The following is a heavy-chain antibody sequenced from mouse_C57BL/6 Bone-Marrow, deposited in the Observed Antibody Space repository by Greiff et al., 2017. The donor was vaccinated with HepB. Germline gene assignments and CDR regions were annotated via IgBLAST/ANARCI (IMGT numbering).Heavy chain of an antibody. V-gene: IGHV14-4*01. J-gene: IGHJ2*01. D-gene: IGHD1-1*01. CDR3: TTRTPTTTVVAKDCFDY. CDR1: GFNIKDDY. CDR2: IDPENGDT. Sequence: EVQLQQSGAELVRPGASVKLSCTASGFNIKDDYMHWVKQRPEQGLEWIGWIDPENGDTEYASKFQGKATITADTSSNTAYLQLSSLTSEDTAVYYCTTRTPTTTVVAKDCFDYGGQGTTLTVSA.